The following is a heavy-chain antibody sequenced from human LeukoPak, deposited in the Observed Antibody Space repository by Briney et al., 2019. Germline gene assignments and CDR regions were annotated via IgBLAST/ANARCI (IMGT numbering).Heavy chain of an antibody. CDR2: INPNSGGT. CDR1: GYTFTSNY. D-gene: IGHD6-19*01. Sequence: ASVKVSCKASGYTFTSNYIHWVRQAPGQGLEWMGRINPNSGGTNYAQKFQGRVTMTRDTSISTAYMELSRLRSDDTAVYYCARAVAGTYDCDYWGQGTLVTVSS. V-gene: IGHV1-2*06. CDR3: ARAVAGTYDCDY. J-gene: IGHJ4*02.